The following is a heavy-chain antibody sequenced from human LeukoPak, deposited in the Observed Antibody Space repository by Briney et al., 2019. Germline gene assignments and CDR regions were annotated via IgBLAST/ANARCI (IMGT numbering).Heavy chain of an antibody. CDR1: GGSISSSSYY. CDR2: IYYSGNT. J-gene: IGHJ4*02. CDR3: ARGVGVGASSGFDY. Sequence: SETLSLTCTVSGGSISSSSYYWGWIRQPPGKGLEWSGSIYYSGNTYYNPSLKSRVTISPDRSKNQFSLELTSVIAADTAVYYCARGVGVGASSGFDYWGQGTLVTVSS. V-gene: IGHV4-39*07. D-gene: IGHD1-26*01.